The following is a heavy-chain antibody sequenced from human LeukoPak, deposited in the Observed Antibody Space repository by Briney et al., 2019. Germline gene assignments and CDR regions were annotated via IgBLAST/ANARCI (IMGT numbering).Heavy chain of an antibody. J-gene: IGHJ3*02. V-gene: IGHV3-30*02. D-gene: IGHD3-3*01. CDR2: IRYDGSNK. Sequence: GGSLRLSCAASGFTFSSYGMHWVRQAPGKGLEWVTFIRYDGSNKYYADSVKGRFTISRDNSKNTLYLQMNSLRAEDTAVYYCAKGDDFWSGYNGLGDAFDIWGQGTMVTVSS. CDR1: GFTFSSYG. CDR3: AKGDDFWSGYNGLGDAFDI.